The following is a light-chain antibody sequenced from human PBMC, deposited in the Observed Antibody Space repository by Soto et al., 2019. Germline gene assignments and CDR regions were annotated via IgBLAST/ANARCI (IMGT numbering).Light chain of an antibody. CDR1: PSVSSSY. V-gene: IGKV3-20*01. CDR2: GAS. CDR3: QQYGSSRT. J-gene: IGKJ1*01. Sequence: EIVLTQSPGPPSLSPGERATLSCRASPSVSSSYLAWYQQKPGQAPRLLIYGASSRATGIPDRVSGSGSGTDFTLTISRLEAEDFEVYYCQQYGSSRTFGKGTKVEIK.